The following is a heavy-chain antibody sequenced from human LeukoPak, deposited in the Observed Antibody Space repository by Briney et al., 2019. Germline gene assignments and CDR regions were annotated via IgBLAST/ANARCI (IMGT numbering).Heavy chain of an antibody. CDR1: AGSIINGDYY. CDR3: ARDRGKYCRGGSCYAINWYFDL. J-gene: IGHJ2*01. CDR2: LYYSGGT. V-gene: IGHV4-30-4*01. Sequence: SETLSLTCTVSAGSIINGDYYWSWIRHPPGKGLEWFGYLYYSGGTYYTPSLKSRVTISVDTSKNQFSLKLSSVTAADTAVYYCARDRGKYCRGGSCYAINWYFDLWGRGTLVTVSS. D-gene: IGHD2-15*01.